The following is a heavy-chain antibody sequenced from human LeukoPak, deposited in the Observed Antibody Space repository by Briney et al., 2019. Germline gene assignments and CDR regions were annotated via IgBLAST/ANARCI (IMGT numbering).Heavy chain of an antibody. J-gene: IGHJ3*02. D-gene: IGHD2-15*01. CDR1: GFTVSSNY. V-gene: IGHV3-53*01. CDR3: ARYLGYCSGGSCYSISGMAAFDI. Sequence: GGSLRLSCAASGFTVSSNYMSWVRQAPGKGLEWVSIIYSGGSTFYADSVKGRFTISRDNSKNTLYLQMNSLRAEDTAVYYCARYLGYCSGGSCYSISGMAAFDIWGQGTMVTVSS. CDR2: IYSGGST.